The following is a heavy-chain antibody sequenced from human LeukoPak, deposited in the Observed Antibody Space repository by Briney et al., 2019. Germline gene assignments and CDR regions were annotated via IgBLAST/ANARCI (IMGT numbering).Heavy chain of an antibody. CDR1: GGSISSGSDY. D-gene: IGHD5-12*01. V-gene: IGHV4-61*02. CDR2: IYTSGST. Sequence: SETLSLTCTVSGGSISSGSDYWSWIRQPAGKGLEWIGRIYTSGSTNYNPSLVSRVTFSVDTSKNQASLTLTSVTAADTALYYCARDKSTGYTHGHYYYNMDVWGKGTTVTVSS. CDR3: ARDKSTGYTHGHYYYNMDV. J-gene: IGHJ6*03.